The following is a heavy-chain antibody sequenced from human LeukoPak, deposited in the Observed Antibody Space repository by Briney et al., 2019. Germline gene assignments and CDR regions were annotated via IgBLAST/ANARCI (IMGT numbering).Heavy chain of an antibody. CDR3: AKDLYMGELFHGDH. D-gene: IGHD1-7*01. V-gene: IGHV3-23*01. Sequence: GGSLRLSCAASGFTFINYAMSWVRQAPGKGLEWVSAVSGSGDSTYYADSVKGRFTISRDNSKNTLYLQMNSLRAEDTAVYYCAKDLYMGELFHGDHWGQGTLVTVSS. J-gene: IGHJ4*02. CDR2: VSGSGDST. CDR1: GFTFINYA.